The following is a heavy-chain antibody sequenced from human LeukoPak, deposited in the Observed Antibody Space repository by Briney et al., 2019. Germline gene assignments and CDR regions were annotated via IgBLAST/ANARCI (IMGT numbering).Heavy chain of an antibody. CDR1: GGSISSSSYY. V-gene: IGHV4-39*01. CDR3: ARQGDPFDY. J-gene: IGHJ4*02. D-gene: IGHD3-16*01. Sequence: SSETLSLTCTVSGGSISSSSYYWGWIRQPPGKGLEWIGSIYYSGSTYYNPSLKSRVTISVDTSKNQFSLKLSSVTAADTAVYYCARQGDPFDYWGQGTLVTVSS. CDR2: IYYSGST.